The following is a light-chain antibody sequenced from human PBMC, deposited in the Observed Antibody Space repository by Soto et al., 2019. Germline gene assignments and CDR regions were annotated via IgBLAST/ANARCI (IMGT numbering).Light chain of an antibody. Sequence: QSVLTQPPSASGSPGQSVTISCTGTSSDIGGNNYVSWYQQHPGKAPKLMIYDVTKRPSGVPDRFSGSKSANTASLTVSGLQAEDEADYYCSSYAGTHIVFGTGTKVT. J-gene: IGLJ1*01. CDR2: DVT. CDR1: SSDIGGNNY. V-gene: IGLV2-8*01. CDR3: SSYAGTHIV.